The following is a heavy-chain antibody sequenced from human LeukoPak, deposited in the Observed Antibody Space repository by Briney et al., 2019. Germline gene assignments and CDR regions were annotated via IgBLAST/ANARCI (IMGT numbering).Heavy chain of an antibody. D-gene: IGHD2-21*02. CDR1: GGSISNSSYY. CDR2: IYYSGST. CDR3: SVTGQRPYYYYYMDV. J-gene: IGHJ6*03. V-gene: IGHV4-39*01. Sequence: PSETLSLTCTVSGGSISNSSYYWGWIRQPPGKGLEWIGSIYYSGSTYYNPSLKSRVTISVDTSKNQFSLKLNSVTAADTAVYYCSVTGQRPYYYYYMDVWGKGTTVTISS.